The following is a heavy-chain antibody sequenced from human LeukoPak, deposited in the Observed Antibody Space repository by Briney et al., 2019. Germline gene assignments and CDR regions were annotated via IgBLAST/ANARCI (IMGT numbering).Heavy chain of an antibody. V-gene: IGHV3-9*03. CDR3: VKDRTGYYAYSFDL. CDR2: INWNSGML. Sequence: GRSLRLSCAASGFTFYDYAMHWVRHAPGKGLEWVAGINWNSGMLGYADSVKGRFTISRDNARNSLSLQMNGLRAEDMALYYCVKDRTGYYAYSFDLWGQGTLVTVS. D-gene: IGHD3-9*01. J-gene: IGHJ3*01. CDR1: GFTFYDYA.